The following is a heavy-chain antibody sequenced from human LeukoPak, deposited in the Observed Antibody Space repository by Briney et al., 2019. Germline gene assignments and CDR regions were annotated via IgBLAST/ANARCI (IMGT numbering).Heavy chain of an antibody. CDR3: ARDQSRDYYGSGSSPLDP. D-gene: IGHD3-10*01. Sequence: ASVKVSCKASGYTFTSYGISWVRQAPGQGLEWMGWISAYNGNTNYAQKLQGRVTMTTDTSTSTAYMELRSLRSDDTAVYYCARDQSRDYYGSGSSPLDPWGQGTLVTVSS. V-gene: IGHV1-18*01. CDR2: ISAYNGNT. CDR1: GYTFTSYG. J-gene: IGHJ5*02.